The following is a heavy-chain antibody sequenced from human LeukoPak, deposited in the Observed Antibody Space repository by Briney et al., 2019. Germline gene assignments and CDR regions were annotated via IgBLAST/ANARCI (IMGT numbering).Heavy chain of an antibody. CDR1: GGSISSGDYY. V-gene: IGHV4-61*02. CDR3: VRGVEGYGGIVAS. D-gene: IGHD4-23*01. Sequence: PSETLSLTCTVSGGSISSGDYYWSWIRQPAGKGLEWIGRTSASGTTTYNPSLKSRVTIPVDTSKNQFSLKLSSVTAADTALYYCVRGVEGYGGIVASWGQGTLVTVSS. CDR2: TSASGTT. J-gene: IGHJ4*02.